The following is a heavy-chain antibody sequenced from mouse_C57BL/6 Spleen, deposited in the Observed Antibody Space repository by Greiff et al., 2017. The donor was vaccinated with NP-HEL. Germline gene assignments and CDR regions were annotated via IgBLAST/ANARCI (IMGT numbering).Heavy chain of an antibody. CDR2: IYPGSGNT. CDR1: GYSFTSYY. CDR3: ARLGGYYTYYFDY. J-gene: IGHJ2*01. D-gene: IGHD2-3*01. V-gene: IGHV1-66*01. Sequence: QVQLQQSGPELVKPGASVKISCKASGYSFTSYYIHWVKQRPGQGLEWIGWIYPGSGNTKYNEKFKGKATLTADTSSSTAYMQLSSLTSDDSAVYYCARLGGYYTYYFDYWGQGTTLTVSS.